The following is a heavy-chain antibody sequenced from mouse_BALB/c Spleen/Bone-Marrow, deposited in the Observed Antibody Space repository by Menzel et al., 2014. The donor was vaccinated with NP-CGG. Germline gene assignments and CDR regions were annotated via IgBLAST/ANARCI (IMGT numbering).Heavy chain of an antibody. CDR3: ARREVSYYYDY. CDR1: GCTFSSYW. CDR2: ILPGSGST. J-gene: IGHJ2*01. Sequence: VKVVESGAELMKPGASVKISCKATGCTFSSYWIEWVKQRPGHGLEWIGEILPGSGSTNYNEKFKGKATFTADTSSNTAYMQLSNLTSEDSAVYYCARREVSYYYDYWGQGTTLTVSS. V-gene: IGHV1-9*01. D-gene: IGHD2-12*01.